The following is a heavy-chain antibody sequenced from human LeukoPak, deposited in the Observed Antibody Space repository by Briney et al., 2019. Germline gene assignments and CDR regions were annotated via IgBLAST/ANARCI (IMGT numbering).Heavy chain of an antibody. CDR2: FVRKNGDT. CDR3: ATGVFCATTTCPGYQHYYYFMDV. D-gene: IGHD2-2*01. J-gene: IGHJ6*03. Sequence: ASVKVSCKVSGFTLADLSMHWVRPAPGEGPEWEGGFVRKNGDTIYAQRFRGRVTLTEDTSTGTGYMDLSSLSADDTAVYYCATGVFCATTTCPGYQHYYYFMDVWGKGTTVTVSS. V-gene: IGHV1-24*01. CDR1: GFTLADLS.